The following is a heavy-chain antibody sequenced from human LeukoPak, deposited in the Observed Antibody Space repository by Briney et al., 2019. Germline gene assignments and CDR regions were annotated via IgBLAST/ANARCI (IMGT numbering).Heavy chain of an antibody. J-gene: IGHJ5*02. Sequence: PGGSLRLSCAASGFTFRSYAMSWVRQAPGKGLEWVSAVSGSGGSTYYADSVKGRFTISRDNSKNTLYLRMNSRRAADAAVYYCAIAAAGPNWFDPWGKGTLVTVSS. CDR3: AIAAAGPNWFDP. CDR2: VSGSGGST. D-gene: IGHD6-13*01. CDR1: GFTFRSYA. V-gene: IGHV3-23*01.